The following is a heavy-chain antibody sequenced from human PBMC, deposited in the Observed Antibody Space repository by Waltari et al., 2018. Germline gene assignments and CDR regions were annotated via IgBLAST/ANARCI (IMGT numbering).Heavy chain of an antibody. CDR3: ARVADTILIRQYGMDV. J-gene: IGHJ6*02. V-gene: IGHV3-21*01. D-gene: IGHD6-19*01. CDR1: GFTFSNYY. CDR2: ISSASISI. Sequence: EVQLVESGGGLVKPGESLRLSCAASGFTFSNYYMTWVRQAPWKGLGWVSSISSASISIYYADSGRCRFTISRDNAKNSLLLQMNSLRAEDTAVYYCARVADTILIRQYGMDVWGQGTTVTVSS.